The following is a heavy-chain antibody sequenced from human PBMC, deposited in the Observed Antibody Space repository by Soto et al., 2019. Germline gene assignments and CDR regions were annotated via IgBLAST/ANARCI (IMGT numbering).Heavy chain of an antibody. Sequence: PSETLSLTCTVSGGSISSRTNYWGWIRQPPGQGLEWIGTIHYSGNIYYNPSLKSRVTISVDTSKDHFSLKLSSVTAAETAIYYCARAFLPGESSYGPRYYFDSWGQGTLVTVSS. D-gene: IGHD5-18*01. CDR2: IHYSGNI. V-gene: IGHV4-39*02. CDR1: GGSISSRTNY. CDR3: ARAFLPGESSYGPRYYFDS. J-gene: IGHJ4*02.